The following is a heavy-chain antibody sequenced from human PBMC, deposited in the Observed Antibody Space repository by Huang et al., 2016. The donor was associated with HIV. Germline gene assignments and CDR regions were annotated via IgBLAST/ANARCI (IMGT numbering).Heavy chain of an antibody. D-gene: IGHD3-22*01. J-gene: IGHJ3*01. Sequence: QVQLVQSGGEVNQPGASVMVSCKASGYDFGSYGMSWVRQAPGKGLEWLGWIGSDSRDTRTAQKFQGRVTMTTDRSATTTYMELRSLRYDDTAVYYCARDTYYTDIWKRNDASFLWGQGTMITVYS. CDR2: IGSDSRDT. V-gene: IGHV1-18*01. CDR1: GYDFGSYG. CDR3: ARDTYYTDIWKRNDASFL.